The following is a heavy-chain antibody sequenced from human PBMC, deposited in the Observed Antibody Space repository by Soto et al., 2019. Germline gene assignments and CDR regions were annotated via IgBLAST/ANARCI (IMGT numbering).Heavy chain of an antibody. CDR1: GFSLSTSGVG. CDR3: AHRRYCSGGSCYDY. J-gene: IGHJ4*02. D-gene: IGHD2-15*01. CDR2: IFWDDDK. V-gene: IGHV2-5*02. Sequence: QITLKESGPTLVKPTQTLTLTCTFSGFSLSTSGVGVGWIRQPPGKALEWLAVIFWDDDKRYSPSLKDRLTITKDPSKNQVVLTMTNMDPADTATYYCAHRRYCSGGSCYDYWGQGTLVTVSS.